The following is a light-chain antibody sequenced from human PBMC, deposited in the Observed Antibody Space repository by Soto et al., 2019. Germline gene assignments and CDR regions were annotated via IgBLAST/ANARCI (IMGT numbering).Light chain of an antibody. CDR2: EVI. CDR1: SSDVGDYPN. Sequence: QSALTQPASVSGSPGQSITISCTGTSSDVGDYPNVSWYQQHPGKVPKLIIYEVIHRPSGVTSRFSGSKSENTASLTISGLQAEDEADYYCSSYSATNTLVFGSGTKVTVL. CDR3: SSYSATNTLV. V-gene: IGLV2-14*01. J-gene: IGLJ1*01.